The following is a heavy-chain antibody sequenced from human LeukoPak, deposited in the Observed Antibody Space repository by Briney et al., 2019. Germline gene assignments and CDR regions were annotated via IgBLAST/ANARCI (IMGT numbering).Heavy chain of an antibody. Sequence: ASVKVSCKXSGYTLTELSMHWVRQTPGKGLEWMGGFDPEDGETIYSQKFQGRVTMTEDTSTDTAYMELSSLRSEDTAVYYCARVAGIVYYFDYWGQGTLVTVSS. D-gene: IGHD2-15*01. CDR3: ARVAGIVYYFDY. V-gene: IGHV1-24*01. CDR1: GYTLTELS. J-gene: IGHJ4*02. CDR2: FDPEDGET.